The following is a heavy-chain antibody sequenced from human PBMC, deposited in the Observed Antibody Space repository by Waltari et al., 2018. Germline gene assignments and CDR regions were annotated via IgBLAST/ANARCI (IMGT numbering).Heavy chain of an antibody. D-gene: IGHD1-26*01. Sequence: QLQLQESGPGLVKPSETLSLTCTVSGGSISSSSYYWGWIRQPPGKGLEWIGSIYYSGSTYNNPSLKSRVTISVDAAKNQFSLKLSSVTAADTAVYYCARGSVGATWHYWGQGTLVTVSS. CDR2: IYYSGST. CDR1: GGSISSSSYY. CDR3: ARGSVGATWHY. J-gene: IGHJ4*02. V-gene: IGHV4-39*07.